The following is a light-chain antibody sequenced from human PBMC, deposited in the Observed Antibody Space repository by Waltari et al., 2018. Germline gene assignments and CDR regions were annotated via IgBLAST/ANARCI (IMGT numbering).Light chain of an antibody. V-gene: IGKV3-11*01. CDR2: DTS. CDR1: QSVRRY. Sequence: ELVLTQSPATLSLSPGERATLSCRASQSVRRYLAWYQQKPGQAPRLLIYDTSSRATGIPARFSGSGSETDFTLTISSLEPEDSAVYYCQQRSNWPPLLTFGGGTKVEI. CDR3: QQRSNWPPLLT. J-gene: IGKJ4*01.